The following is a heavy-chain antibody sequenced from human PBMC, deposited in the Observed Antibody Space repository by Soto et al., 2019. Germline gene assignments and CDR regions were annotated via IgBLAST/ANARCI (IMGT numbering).Heavy chain of an antibody. D-gene: IGHD3-9*01. CDR1: GGSISSGGYY. V-gene: IGHV4-31*03. J-gene: IGHJ4*01. CDR2: TYYSGST. CDR3: ASGPRSRRWLRHDY. Sequence: SEALSLISTVSGGSISSGGYYWSWIRQHPGKGLEWIGYTYYSGSTYYNPSLKSRVTISVDTSKDQFSLKLSSVTAADTAVYYCASGPRSRRWLRHDYWGHVPLVTFS.